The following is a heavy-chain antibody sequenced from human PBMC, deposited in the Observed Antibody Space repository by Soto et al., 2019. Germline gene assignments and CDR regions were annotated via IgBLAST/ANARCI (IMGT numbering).Heavy chain of an antibody. CDR2: IIPIFGTA. CDR1: GGTFSSYA. J-gene: IGHJ6*02. Sequence: QVQLVQSGAEVKKPGSSVKVSCKASGGTFSSYAISWVRQAPGQGLEWMGGIIPIFGTANYAQKFQGRVTITADESPSTAYMELSSLRSEDTAVYYCASRGRNYVNYYYGMDVWGQGTTVTVSS. V-gene: IGHV1-69*12. CDR3: ASRGRNYVNYYYGMDV. D-gene: IGHD1-7*01.